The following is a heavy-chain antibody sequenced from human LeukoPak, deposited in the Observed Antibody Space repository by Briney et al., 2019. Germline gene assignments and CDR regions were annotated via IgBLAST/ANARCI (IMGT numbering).Heavy chain of an antibody. CDR2: IKPDGSER. Sequence: PGGSLRLSCAASGITSSNYWISWVRQAPGKGLEWVANIKPDGSERYYVDSVKGRFTISRDNAKNSLYLQMSSLRAEDTAVYYCARDIGYSGNWFDPWGQGTLVTVSS. D-gene: IGHD2-15*01. CDR1: GITSSNYW. J-gene: IGHJ5*02. V-gene: IGHV3-7*01. CDR3: ARDIGYSGNWFDP.